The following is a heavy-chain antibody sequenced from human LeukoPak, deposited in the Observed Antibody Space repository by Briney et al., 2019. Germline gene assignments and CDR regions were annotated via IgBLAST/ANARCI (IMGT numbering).Heavy chain of an antibody. CDR1: GGSISSSSHS. Sequence: SETLSLTCTVSGGSISSSSHSWGWIRQPPGKGLEWTGSIYYTGRTYYNPSLKSRVTMSVDTSKNQFSLKLSSVTAADTAVYYCAQSLGSSNWIGNWFDPWGQGTLVTVSS. V-gene: IGHV4-39*01. CDR3: AQSLGSSNWIGNWFDP. CDR2: IYYTGRT. J-gene: IGHJ5*02. D-gene: IGHD6-13*01.